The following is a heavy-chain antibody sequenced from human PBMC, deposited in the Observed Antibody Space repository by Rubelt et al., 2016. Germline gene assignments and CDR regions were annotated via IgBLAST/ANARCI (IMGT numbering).Heavy chain of an antibody. D-gene: IGHD1-1*01. Sequence: QVQLVQSGAEVKKPGASVKVSCKASGYTFSRYPMHWVRQAPGQRLEWMGWINAGNGNTQYSQNFKGRVPITRDTSASTFYMELSSLRSEDTAVYYCARDWVGTTDFDYWGQGTLVTVSS. J-gene: IGHJ4*02. V-gene: IGHV1-3*01. CDR2: INAGNGNT. CDR1: GYTFSRYP. CDR3: ARDWVGTTDFDY.